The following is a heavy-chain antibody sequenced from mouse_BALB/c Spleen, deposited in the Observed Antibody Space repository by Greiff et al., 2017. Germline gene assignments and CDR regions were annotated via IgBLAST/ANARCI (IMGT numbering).Heavy chain of an antibody. V-gene: IGHV5-6-3*01. CDR1: GFTFSSYG. D-gene: IGHD2-14*01. J-gene: IGHJ2*01. Sequence: EVKLVESGGGLVQPGGSLKLSCAASGFTFSSYGMSWVRQTPDKRLELVATINSNGGSTYYPDSVKGRFTISRDNAKNTLYLQMSSLKSEDTAMYYCARDPLYRYFDYWGQGTTLTVSS. CDR2: INSNGGST. CDR3: ARDPLYRYFDY.